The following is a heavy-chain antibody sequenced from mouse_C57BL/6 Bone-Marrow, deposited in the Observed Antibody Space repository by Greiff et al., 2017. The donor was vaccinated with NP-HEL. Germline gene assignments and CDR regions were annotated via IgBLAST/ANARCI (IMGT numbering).Heavy chain of an antibody. Sequence: QVQLQQPGAELVMPGASVKLSCKASGYTFTSYWMHWVKQRPGQGLEWIGEIDPSDSYTNYNQKFKGKSTLTVDKSSSTAYMQLSSLTSEDSAVYYCARYGTTVVEGFADWGQGTLVTVSA. CDR1: GYTFTSYW. V-gene: IGHV1-69*01. J-gene: IGHJ3*01. CDR3: ARYGTTVVEGFAD. CDR2: IDPSDSYT. D-gene: IGHD1-1*01.